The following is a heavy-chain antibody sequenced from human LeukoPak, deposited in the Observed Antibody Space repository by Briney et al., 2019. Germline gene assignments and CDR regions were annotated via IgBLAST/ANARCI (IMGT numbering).Heavy chain of an antibody. D-gene: IGHD5-24*01. Sequence: GGSLRLSCVASGFIFRNYAMHWVRQAPGPGLEIVSGITSNGGYIHYANSVKGRFTISRDNSKNTLYLQMDSLRTEDMGVYYFAKKRDGQNPYDDWGQGTLVTVSS. V-gene: IGHV3-64*01. CDR1: GFIFRNYA. J-gene: IGHJ4*02. CDR3: AKKRDGQNPYDD. CDR2: ITSNGGYI.